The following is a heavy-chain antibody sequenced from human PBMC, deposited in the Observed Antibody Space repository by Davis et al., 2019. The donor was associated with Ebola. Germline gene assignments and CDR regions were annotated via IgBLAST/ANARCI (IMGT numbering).Heavy chain of an antibody. CDR3: ARDVSDYDFWSGYYTSAFDY. D-gene: IGHD3-3*01. Sequence: GESLKISCAASGFTFSDYYMSWIRQAPGKGLEWVSYISSSSSYTNYADSVKGRFTISRDNAKNSLYLQMNSLRAEDTAVYYCARDVSDYDFWSGYYTSAFDYWGQGTLVTVSS. CDR2: ISSSSSYT. V-gene: IGHV3-11*06. J-gene: IGHJ4*02. CDR1: GFTFSDYY.